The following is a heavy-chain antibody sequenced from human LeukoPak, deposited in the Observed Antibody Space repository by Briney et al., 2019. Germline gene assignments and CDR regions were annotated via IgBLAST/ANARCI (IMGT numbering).Heavy chain of an antibody. D-gene: IGHD3-10*01. CDR2: IYYSGST. Sequence: SETLSLTCTVSGGSISSGDYYWSWIRQPPGKGLEWLGYIYYSGSTYYNPSLKSRVTISVDTSKNQFSLKLSSVTAADTAVYYCARFGFGELFSGNWFDPWGQGTLVTVSS. CDR3: ARFGFGELFSGNWFDP. CDR1: GGSISSGDYY. V-gene: IGHV4-30-4*01. J-gene: IGHJ5*02.